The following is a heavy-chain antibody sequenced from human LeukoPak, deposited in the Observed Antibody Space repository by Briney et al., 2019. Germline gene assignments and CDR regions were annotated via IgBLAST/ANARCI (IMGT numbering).Heavy chain of an antibody. CDR3: ARGRYYYDSSGYLYYFDY. Sequence: ASVKVSCKASGYTFTSYAMHWVRQAPGQRLEWMGWINAGNGNTKYSQKFQGRVTITRDTSANTAYMELSSLRSEDTAVYYCARGRYYYDSSGYLYYFDYWGQGTLVTVSS. CDR1: GYTFTSYA. J-gene: IGHJ4*02. CDR2: INAGNGNT. V-gene: IGHV1-3*01. D-gene: IGHD3-22*01.